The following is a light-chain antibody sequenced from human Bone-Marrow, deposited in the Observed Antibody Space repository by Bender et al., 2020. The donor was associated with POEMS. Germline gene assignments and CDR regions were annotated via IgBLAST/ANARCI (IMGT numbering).Light chain of an antibody. CDR3: QTWGTGVV. CDR2: VNSDGSH. V-gene: IGLV4-69*01. CDR1: SGHSSYA. Sequence: QLILTQSPSASASLGASVKLTCTLSSGHSSYAIAWHQQQPEKGPRFLMKVNSDGSHRRGDGIPDRFSGSSSGAERYLTISSLQSEDEAEYYCQTWGTGVVFGGGTKLTVL. J-gene: IGLJ2*01.